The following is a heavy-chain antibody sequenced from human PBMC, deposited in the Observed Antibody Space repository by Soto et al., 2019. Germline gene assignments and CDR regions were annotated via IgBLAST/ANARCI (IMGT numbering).Heavy chain of an antibody. CDR3: ARGHSTDCSNGVCSFFYNHGMDV. D-gene: IGHD2-8*01. CDR1: GYSFTDYH. J-gene: IGHJ6*02. V-gene: IGHV1-2*04. Sequence: ASVKVSCKASGYSFTDYHIHWVRQAPGQGLEWLGRINPKSGGTSTSQKFQGWVTMTRDRSISTVYMELTRLRSDDTAVYFCARGHSTDCSNGVCSFFYNHGMDVWGQGTTVTVSS. CDR2: INPKSGGT.